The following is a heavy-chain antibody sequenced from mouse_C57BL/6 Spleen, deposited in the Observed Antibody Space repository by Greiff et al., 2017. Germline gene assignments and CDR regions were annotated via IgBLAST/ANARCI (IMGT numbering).Heavy chain of an antibody. J-gene: IGHJ2*01. V-gene: IGHV1-85*01. CDR2: IYPRDGST. Sequence: QVQLQQSGPELVKPGASVKLSCKASGYTFTSYDINWVKQRPGQGLEWIGVIYPRDGSTKYNEKFKGKATLTVDTSSSTAYMELHSLTSEDSAVYFCARSTTVVPYFDYWGQGTTLTVSS. D-gene: IGHD1-1*01. CDR1: GYTFTSYD. CDR3: ARSTTVVPYFDY.